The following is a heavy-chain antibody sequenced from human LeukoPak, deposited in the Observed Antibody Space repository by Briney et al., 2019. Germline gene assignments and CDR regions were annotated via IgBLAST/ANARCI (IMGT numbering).Heavy chain of an antibody. J-gene: IGHJ5*02. CDR2: INHSGST. CDR3: AGASYGSGSYWFDP. Sequence: PSETLSLTCTVSGDSISDSSYYWSWIRQPPGKGLEWIGEINHSGSTNYNPSLKSRVTISVDTSKNQFSLKLSSVTAADTAVYYCAGASYGSGSYWFDPWGQGTLVTVSS. V-gene: IGHV4-39*07. D-gene: IGHD3-10*01. CDR1: GDSISDSSYY.